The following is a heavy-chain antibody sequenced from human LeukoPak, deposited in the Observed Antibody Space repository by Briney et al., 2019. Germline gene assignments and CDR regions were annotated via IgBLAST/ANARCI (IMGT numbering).Heavy chain of an antibody. CDR1: GFTFSSYS. Sequence: GGSLRLSCAASGFTFSSYSMNWVRQAPGKGLEWVSSISSSSSYIYYADSVKGRFTISRDNAKNSLYLQMNSLRAEDTAVYYCARVGYSYGYIRSWGQGTLVTVSS. V-gene: IGHV3-21*01. CDR3: ARVGYSYGYIRS. D-gene: IGHD5-18*01. J-gene: IGHJ5*02. CDR2: ISSSSSYI.